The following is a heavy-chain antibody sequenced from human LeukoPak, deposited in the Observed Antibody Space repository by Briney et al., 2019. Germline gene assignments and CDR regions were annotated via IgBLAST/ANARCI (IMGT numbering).Heavy chain of an antibody. CDR2: INHSGST. CDR3: ATGYCSSTSCYDAFDI. D-gene: IGHD2-2*01. CDR1: GGSLSGYY. Sequence: SETLSLTCAVYGGSLSGYYWSWIRQPPGKGLEWIGEINHSGSTNYNPSLKSRVTISVDTSKNQFSLKLSSVTAADTAVYYCATGYCSSTSCYDAFDIWGQGTMVTVSS. V-gene: IGHV4-34*01. J-gene: IGHJ3*02.